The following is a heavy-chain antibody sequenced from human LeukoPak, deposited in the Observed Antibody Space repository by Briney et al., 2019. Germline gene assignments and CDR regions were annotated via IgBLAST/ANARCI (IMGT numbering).Heavy chain of an antibody. J-gene: IGHJ3*02. CDR2: INHSGST. CDR3: ARGPYGIVVVISGDDAFDI. CDR1: GGSFSGYY. V-gene: IGHV4-34*01. Sequence: SETLSLTCAVYGGSFSGYYWSWIRQPPGKGLEWIGEINHSGSTNYNPSLKSRVTISVDTSKNQFSLKLSSVTAADTAVYYCARGPYGIVVVISGDDAFDIWGQGTMVTVSS. D-gene: IGHD3-22*01.